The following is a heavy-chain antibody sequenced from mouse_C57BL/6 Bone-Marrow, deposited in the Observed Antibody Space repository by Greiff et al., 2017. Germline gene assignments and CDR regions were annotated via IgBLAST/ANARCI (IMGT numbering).Heavy chain of an antibody. CDR3: TTNYGSDY. Sequence: VQLKESGAELVRPGASVKLSCTASGFNIKDDYMHWVKQRPEQGLEWIGWIDPENGDTEYASKFQGKATIQADTSSNTAYLQLSSMTSEDTAVYYCTTNYGSDYWGQGPTLTASS. D-gene: IGHD1-1*01. J-gene: IGHJ2*01. CDR2: IDPENGDT. CDR1: GFNIKDDY. V-gene: IGHV14-4*01.